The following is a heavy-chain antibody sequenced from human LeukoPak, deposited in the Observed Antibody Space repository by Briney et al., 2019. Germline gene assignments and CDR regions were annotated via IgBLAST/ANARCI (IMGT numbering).Heavy chain of an antibody. CDR3: ARRDDYGDNGIVY. CDR2: IYYSGST. D-gene: IGHD4-17*01. CDR1: GGSISSSSYY. Sequence: PSETLSLTCTVSGGSISSSSYYWGWIRQPPGKGLEWIGSIYYSGSTYYNPSLKSRVTISVDESKNQFSLKLSSVTAADTAVYYCARRDDYGDNGIVYWGQGTLVTVSS. J-gene: IGHJ4*02. V-gene: IGHV4-39*07.